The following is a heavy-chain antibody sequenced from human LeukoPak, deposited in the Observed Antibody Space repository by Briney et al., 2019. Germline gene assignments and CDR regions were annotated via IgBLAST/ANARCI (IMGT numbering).Heavy chain of an antibody. CDR3: ARVFRRLYQLPLTS. CDR1: GYTFTSYD. Sequence: ASVKVSCKASGYTFTSYDINWVRQATGQGLEWMGWINPNSGGTNYAQKFQGRVTMTRDTSISTAYMELSRLRSDDTAVYHCARVFRRLYQLPLTSWGQGTLVTVSS. D-gene: IGHD2-2*01. CDR2: INPNSGGT. J-gene: IGHJ5*02. V-gene: IGHV1-2*02.